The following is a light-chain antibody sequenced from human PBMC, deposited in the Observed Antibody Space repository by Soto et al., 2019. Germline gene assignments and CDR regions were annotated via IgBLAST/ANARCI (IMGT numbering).Light chain of an antibody. Sequence: QSALTQPPSASGSPGQSVTISCTGTNSDVGGHKYVSWYQQHPGKAPELMIYEVSKRPSGVPDRFSGSKSGNTASLTVSGLQAEDEADYYCSSYAGNNNLVFGGGTKLTVL. J-gene: IGLJ2*01. CDR3: SSYAGNNNLV. V-gene: IGLV2-8*01. CDR2: EVS. CDR1: NSDVGGHKY.